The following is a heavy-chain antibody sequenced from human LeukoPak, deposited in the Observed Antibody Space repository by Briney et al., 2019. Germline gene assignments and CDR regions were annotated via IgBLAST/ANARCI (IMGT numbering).Heavy chain of an antibody. CDR2: ISAYNGNT. J-gene: IGHJ4*02. V-gene: IGHV1-18*01. D-gene: IGHD2-15*01. CDR1: GYTFTSYG. CDR3: ARVDCSGGSCYSPFDY. Sequence: ASVKVSCKASGYTFTSYGISWVRQAPGQGLEWMGWISAYNGNTNYARKLQGRVTMTTDTSTSTAYMELRSLRSDDTAVYYCARVDCSGGSCYSPFDYWGQGTLVTVSS.